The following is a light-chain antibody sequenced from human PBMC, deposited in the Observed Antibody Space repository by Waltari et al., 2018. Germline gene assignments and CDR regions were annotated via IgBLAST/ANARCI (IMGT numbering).Light chain of an antibody. V-gene: IGKV2-30*02. CDR3: LQSSQWPYA. CDR2: KIS. Sequence: DVVMTQAPLSLAVTFGQPDSIPCWSSQSLVRSDGNTFLNCFLQRPGQSPRRLIYKISNRESGVPDRFSGSGSGTDFTLKISRVEAEDVGIYYCLQSSQWPYAFGQGTKLEIK. J-gene: IGKJ2*01. CDR1: QSLVRSDGNTF.